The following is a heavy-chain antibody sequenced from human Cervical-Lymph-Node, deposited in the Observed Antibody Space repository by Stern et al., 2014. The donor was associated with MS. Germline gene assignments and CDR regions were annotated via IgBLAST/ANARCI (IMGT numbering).Heavy chain of an antibody. CDR2: IIPIFGVV. CDR3: ARASGSSGYYPEYFHH. D-gene: IGHD3-22*01. CDR1: GGTFSNYA. V-gene: IGHV1-69*01. Sequence: VQLVQSGAEVKKPGSSVKVSCKASGGTFSNYAISWVRQAPGQGLEWMGGIIPIFGVVNYAQKFQGRVTITADESTSTAFMDFSGLRSEDTATYYCARASGSSGYYPEYFHHWGQGTLITVSS. J-gene: IGHJ1*01.